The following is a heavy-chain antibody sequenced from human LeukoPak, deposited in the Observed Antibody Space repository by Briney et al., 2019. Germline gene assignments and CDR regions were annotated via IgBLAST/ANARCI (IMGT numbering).Heavy chain of an antibody. J-gene: IGHJ4*02. D-gene: IGHD3-10*01. CDR2: IRSSSSYI. V-gene: IGHV3-21*01. CDR3: ARDQDGSGFDY. CDR1: GFTFSSYS. Sequence: GGSLRLSCAASGFTFSSYSMNWVRQAPGKGLEWVSSIRSSSSYIYYADSVKGRFTISRDNAKNSLYLQMNSLRAEDTAVYYCARDQDGSGFDYWGQGTLVTVSS.